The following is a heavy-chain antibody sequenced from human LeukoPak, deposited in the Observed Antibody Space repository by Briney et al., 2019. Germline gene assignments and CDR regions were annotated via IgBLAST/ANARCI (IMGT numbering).Heavy chain of an antibody. Sequence: PGGSLRLSCAASGFTFSSYVMTWVRQAPGAGLEWVSAIGTHSTSTDYPDSVKGRFTISRDDSKNTVFLQMTSLGVEDTALYYCTRRVGGTPDYWGLGTLVTVSS. CDR3: TRRVGGTPDY. CDR1: GFTFSSYV. D-gene: IGHD1-26*01. CDR2: IGTHSTST. V-gene: IGHV3-23*01. J-gene: IGHJ4*02.